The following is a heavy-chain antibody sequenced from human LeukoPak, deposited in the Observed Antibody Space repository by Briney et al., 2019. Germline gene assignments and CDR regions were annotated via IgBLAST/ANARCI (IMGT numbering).Heavy chain of an antibody. D-gene: IGHD3-22*01. V-gene: IGHV3-21*01. Sequence: GGSLRLSCAASGFTFSSYSMNWVRQAPGKGLEWVSSISSSSSYIYYANSVKGRFTISRDNAKKSLYLQMNSLRAEDTAVYYCASYDSSGYYQEYFQHWGQGTLVTVS. CDR3: ASYDSSGYYQEYFQH. CDR2: ISSSSSYI. J-gene: IGHJ1*01. CDR1: GFTFSSYS.